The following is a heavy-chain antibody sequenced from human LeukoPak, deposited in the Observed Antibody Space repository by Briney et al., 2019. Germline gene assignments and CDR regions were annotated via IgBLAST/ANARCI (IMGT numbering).Heavy chain of an antibody. V-gene: IGHV3-7*01. CDR1: GFTFSSYW. CDR3: ARSTLVRGVIGDY. D-gene: IGHD3-10*01. CDR2: IKQDGSEK. J-gene: IGHJ4*02. Sequence: PGGSLRLSCAASGFTFSSYWMSWVRQAPGKRLEWVANIKQDGSEKYYVDSVKGRFTISRDNAKNSLYLQMNSLRAEDTAVYYFARSTLVRGVIGDYWGQGTLVTVSS.